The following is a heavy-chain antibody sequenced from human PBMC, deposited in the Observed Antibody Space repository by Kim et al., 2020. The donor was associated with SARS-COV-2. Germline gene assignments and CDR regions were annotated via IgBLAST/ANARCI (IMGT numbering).Heavy chain of an antibody. CDR2: ISGSGGST. CDR1: GFTFSSYA. J-gene: IGHJ4*02. V-gene: IGHV3-23*01. CDR3: AKVMAAGMGATYYFDY. D-gene: IGHD6-13*01. Sequence: GGSLRLSCAASGFTFSSYAMSWVRQAPGKGLEWVSAISGSGGSTYYADSVKGRFTISRDNSKNTLYLQMNSLRAEDTAVYYCAKVMAAGMGATYYFDYWGQGTLVTVSS.